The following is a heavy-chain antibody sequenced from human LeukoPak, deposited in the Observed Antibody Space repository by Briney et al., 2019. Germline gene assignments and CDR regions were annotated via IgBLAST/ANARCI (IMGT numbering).Heavy chain of an antibody. D-gene: IGHD3-10*01. Sequence: GGTLRLSCAASGFTFSSYDMSWVRQAPGKGLEWVSVITGSGGSTDYADSVKGRFTISRDNSKNTLYLQMNSLRAEDTAVYYCAKGTYYYGSGSYYLQDVDYWGQGTLVTVSP. CDR2: ITGSGGST. J-gene: IGHJ4*02. CDR3: AKGTYYYGSGSYYLQDVDY. CDR1: GFTFSSYD. V-gene: IGHV3-23*01.